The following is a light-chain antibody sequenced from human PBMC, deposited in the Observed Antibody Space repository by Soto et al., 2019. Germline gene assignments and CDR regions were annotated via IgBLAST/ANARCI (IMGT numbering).Light chain of an antibody. Sequence: EVVLTQSPGTLSLSPGGRATLSCRASQSVSRRLAWYQQKPGQAPRLLIYGASARAAGIPARFSGSGSGTEFTLTISSLQSEDFAVYYCQQYNNWLITFGQGTRLEI. CDR1: QSVSRR. V-gene: IGKV3-15*01. CDR3: QQYNNWLIT. J-gene: IGKJ5*01. CDR2: GAS.